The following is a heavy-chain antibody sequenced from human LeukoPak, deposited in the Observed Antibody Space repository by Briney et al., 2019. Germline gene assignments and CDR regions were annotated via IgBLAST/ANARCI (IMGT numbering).Heavy chain of an antibody. CDR1: GGSFSGYY. D-gene: IGHD2-15*01. Sequence: SETLSLTCAVYGGSFSGYYWSWIRQPPGKGLEWIGEINHSGSTNYNPSLKSRVTISVDTSKNQFSLKLSSVTAADTAVYYCARGRGRAARGYFDYWGQGTLVTVSS. CDR3: ARGRGRAARGYFDY. J-gene: IGHJ4*02. V-gene: IGHV4-34*01. CDR2: INHSGST.